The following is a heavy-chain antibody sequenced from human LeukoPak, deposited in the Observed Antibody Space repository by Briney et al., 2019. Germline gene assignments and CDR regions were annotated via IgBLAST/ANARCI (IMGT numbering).Heavy chain of an antibody. Sequence: GGSLRLSCAASGYTFTSYGISWVRQAPGQGLEWMGWISAYNGNTNYAQKLQGRVTMTTDTSTSTAYMELRSLRSDDTAVYYCARGRADSSGYYYRYWGQGTLVTVSS. CDR3: ARGRADSSGYYYRY. V-gene: IGHV1-18*01. CDR1: GYTFTSYG. CDR2: ISAYNGNT. J-gene: IGHJ4*02. D-gene: IGHD3-22*01.